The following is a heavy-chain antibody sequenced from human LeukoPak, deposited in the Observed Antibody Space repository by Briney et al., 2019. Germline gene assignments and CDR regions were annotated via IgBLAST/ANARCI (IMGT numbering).Heavy chain of an antibody. V-gene: IGHV4-59*01. J-gene: IGHJ4*02. CDR3: ARGRYFDWLFREQYYFDY. D-gene: IGHD3-9*01. CDR2: IYYSGST. Sequence: SETLSLTCTVSGGSISSYYWSWIRQPPGKGLEWIGYIYYSGSTNYNPSLKSRVTISVDTSKNQFSLKLSSVTAADTAVYYCARGRYFDWLFREQYYFDYWGQGTLVAVSS. CDR1: GGSISSYY.